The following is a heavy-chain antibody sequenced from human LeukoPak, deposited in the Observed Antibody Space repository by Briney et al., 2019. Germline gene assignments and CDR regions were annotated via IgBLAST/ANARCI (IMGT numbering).Heavy chain of an antibody. CDR3: ALSMITFGGVIVHPDAFDI. CDR1: GGTFSSYA. CDR2: IIPIFGTA. Sequence: ASVKVSCKASGGTFSSYAISWVRQAPGQGLEWMGGIIPIFGTANYAQKFQGRVTITADESTSTAYMELSSLRSEDTAVYYCALSMITFGGVIVHPDAFDIWGQGTMVTVSS. J-gene: IGHJ3*02. V-gene: IGHV1-69*13. D-gene: IGHD3-16*02.